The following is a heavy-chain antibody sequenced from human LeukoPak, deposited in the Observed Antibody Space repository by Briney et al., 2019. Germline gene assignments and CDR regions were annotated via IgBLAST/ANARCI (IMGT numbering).Heavy chain of an antibody. Sequence: ASVKVSYKASGGTFSSYAISWVRQAPGQGLEWMGGIIPIFGTANYAQKFQGRVTITTDESTSTAYMELSSLRSEDTAVYYCTRETSSRYFDYWGQGTLVTVSS. CDR3: TRETSSRYFDY. J-gene: IGHJ4*02. CDR2: IIPIFGTA. CDR1: GGTFSSYA. V-gene: IGHV1-69*05.